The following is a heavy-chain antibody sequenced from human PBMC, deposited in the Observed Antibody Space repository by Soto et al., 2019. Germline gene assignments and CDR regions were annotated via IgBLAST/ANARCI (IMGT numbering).Heavy chain of an antibody. J-gene: IGHJ4*02. V-gene: IGHV4-61*01. D-gene: IGHD3-16*01. CDR3: ARSQRGRTAFTFDY. CDR1: GDSVSNDNYY. CDR2: IYYSGTT. Sequence: LSLTCAVSGDSVSNDNYYWSWIRQPPGKGLEWIGYIYYSGTTNYNSYLKSRLSLSVDMSKNQFSLKLASVTAADTAVYFCARSQRGRTAFTFDYWGQGALVTV.